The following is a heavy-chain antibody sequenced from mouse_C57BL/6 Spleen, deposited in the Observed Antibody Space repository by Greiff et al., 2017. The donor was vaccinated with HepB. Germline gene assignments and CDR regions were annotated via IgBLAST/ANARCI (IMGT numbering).Heavy chain of an antibody. CDR3: ARAYYSNYEGFAY. CDR2: INPYNGGT. V-gene: IGHV1-19*01. CDR1: GYTFTDYY. Sequence: VHVKQSGPVLVKPGASVKMSCKASGYTFTDYYMNWVKQSHGKSLEWIGVINPYNGGTSYNQKFKGKATLTVDKSSSTAYMELNSLTSEDSAFYYCARAYYSNYEGFAYWGQGTLVTVSA. D-gene: IGHD2-5*01. J-gene: IGHJ3*01.